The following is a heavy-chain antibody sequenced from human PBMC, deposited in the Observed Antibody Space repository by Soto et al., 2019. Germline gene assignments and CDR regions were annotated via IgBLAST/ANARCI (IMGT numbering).Heavy chain of an antibody. CDR1: GASISGFY. CDR3: VRDGTKTLRDWFDP. J-gene: IGHJ5*02. CDR2: IYATETT. V-gene: IGHV4-4*07. D-gene: IGHD1-1*01. Sequence: PSETLSLTCTVSGASISGFYWSWIRKSAGKGLEWIGRIYATETTDYNPSLKSRVMMSVDTSKKQFSLKLRSMTAADTAVYYCVRDGTKTLRDWFDPWGQGISVTVSS.